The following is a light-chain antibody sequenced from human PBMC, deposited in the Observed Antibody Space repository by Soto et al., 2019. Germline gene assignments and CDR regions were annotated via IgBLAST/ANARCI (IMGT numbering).Light chain of an antibody. V-gene: IGLV2-14*03. CDR2: DVN. CDR3: TSWTTSTTMI. J-gene: IGLJ2*01. Sequence: QSALTQPASVSGSPGQSITISCTGTSSDIGAYNFSSWYQHHPGKAPNLMLYDVNIRPSGVSNRFSASKSGNTASLTISGLQAEDEADYYCTSWTTSTTMIFGGGTKVTVL. CDR1: SSDIGAYNF.